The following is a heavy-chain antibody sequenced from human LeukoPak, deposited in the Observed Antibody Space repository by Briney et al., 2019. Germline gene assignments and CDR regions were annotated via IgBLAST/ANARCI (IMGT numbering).Heavy chain of an antibody. J-gene: IGHJ4*02. V-gene: IGHV4-30-4*01. CDR3: ARALGYSNCDY. Sequence: KTSETLSLTCTVSGGSISGGDYYWSWIRQPPGKGLEWIGYIYHSGSTFYNPSLKSRVIISVDTSKNQFSLKLSSVTAADTAVYYCARALGYSNCDYWGQGTLVTVSS. D-gene: IGHD4-11*01. CDR2: IYHSGST. CDR1: GGSISGGDYY.